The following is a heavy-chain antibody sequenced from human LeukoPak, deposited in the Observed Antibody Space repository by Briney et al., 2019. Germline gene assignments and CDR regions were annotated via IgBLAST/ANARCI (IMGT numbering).Heavy chain of an antibody. CDR2: IHPRHGDT. Sequence: GASVKVSCTSSGYSFTAFYIHWVRQAPGQGLEWMGGIHPRHGDTNYAQKFQGRVTMTRDTSIGTASLDLSSLRSDVTAVDYCAGDGDYGTGSYYRGCIDSWGQGTPVTVS. CDR1: GYSFTAFY. J-gene: IGHJ4*02. CDR3: AGDGDYGTGSYYRGCIDS. V-gene: IGHV1-2*02. D-gene: IGHD3-10*01.